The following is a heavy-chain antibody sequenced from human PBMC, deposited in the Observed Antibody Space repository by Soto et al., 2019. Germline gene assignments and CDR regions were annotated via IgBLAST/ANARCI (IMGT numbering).Heavy chain of an antibody. Sequence: PADTLSLTCSASGLSPSSHPLWTFVRQAPGKGLEWIGELYPSGGAAYNPSLQNRAAISVDYSQNHLSLTLTSVTAADTAVYYCAICVNYSTTTGFDTLGLEALLTISS. V-gene: IGHV4-4*02. CDR3: AICVNYSTTTGFDT. CDR2: LYPSGGA. J-gene: IGHJ5*02. D-gene: IGHD3-3*01. CDR1: GLSPSSHPL.